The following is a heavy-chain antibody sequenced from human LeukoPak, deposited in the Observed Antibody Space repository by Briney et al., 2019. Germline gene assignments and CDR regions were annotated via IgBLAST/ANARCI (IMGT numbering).Heavy chain of an antibody. CDR2: IKQDGSEK. D-gene: IGHD4-17*01. J-gene: IGHJ4*02. Sequence: GGSLRLSCAASGFTFSSYWMNWVRQAPGKGLEWVANIKQDGSEKYYVDSVKGRFTISRDNAKNSLYLQMNSLRAEDTAVYYCARGEDYGTNSFDYWGQGTLVTVSS. V-gene: IGHV3-7*01. CDR1: GFTFSSYW. CDR3: ARGEDYGTNSFDY.